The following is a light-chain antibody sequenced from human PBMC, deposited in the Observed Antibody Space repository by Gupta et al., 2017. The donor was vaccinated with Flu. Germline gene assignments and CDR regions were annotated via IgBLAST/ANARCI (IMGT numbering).Light chain of an antibody. CDR1: RSNIGSNS. CDR2: SND. V-gene: IGLV1-44*01. Sequence: QSVLTQPPSVSGTPGQRVIISCSGSRSNIGSNSVTWYQHLPGTAPKVFIHSNDQRHSGVPDRFSGSKSGTSAALAISGLQSEEEADYYCEAWDDSRNGHWVFGGGTKVTVL. J-gene: IGLJ3*02. CDR3: EAWDDSRNGHWV.